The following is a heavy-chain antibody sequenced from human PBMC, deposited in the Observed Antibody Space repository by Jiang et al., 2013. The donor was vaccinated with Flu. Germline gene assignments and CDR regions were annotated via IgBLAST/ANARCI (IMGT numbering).Heavy chain of an antibody. Sequence: QLVESGGGLVQPGESLRLSCEATGFSFINYWMTWVRQAPGKGLEWVANIKQDGSEEYYVDSVKGRFSISRDNAKNSLYLQMNSLRAEDTAVYYCARPRPGNNGDYYYEGAGHYFDYWGQGILVTVSS. CDR1: GFSFINYW. CDR2: IKQDGSEE. D-gene: IGHD3-22*01. CDR3: ARPRPGNNGDYYYEGAGHYFDY. J-gene: IGHJ4*02. V-gene: IGHV3-7*01.